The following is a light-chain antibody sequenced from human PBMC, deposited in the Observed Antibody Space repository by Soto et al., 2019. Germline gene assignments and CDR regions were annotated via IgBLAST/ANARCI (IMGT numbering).Light chain of an antibody. CDR2: GIS. Sequence: EIVLTPSPGSLSLSPGERATLSCRASPPISRSYLAWYQQKPGQAPRLLMSGISRRATGIPDRFSGSGSGTDFTLTITRLEPEDVAGYYCQQYGLSSNPKFGKVTMGDLK. J-gene: IGKJ1*01. V-gene: IGKV3-20*01. CDR1: PPISRSY. CDR3: QQYGLSSNPK.